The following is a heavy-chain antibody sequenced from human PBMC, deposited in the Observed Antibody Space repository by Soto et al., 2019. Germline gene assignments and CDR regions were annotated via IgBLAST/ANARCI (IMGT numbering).Heavy chain of an antibody. V-gene: IGHV4-31*03. CDR2: IYYSGST. J-gene: IGHJ6*02. CDR1: GGSISSGGYY. Sequence: QVQLQESGPGLVKPSQTLSLTCTVSGGSISSGGYYWSWIRQHPGKGLEWIGYIYYSGSTYYNPSFKSRVTISVVTSKNQFSLKLSSVTAADTAVYYCAKMTTVRNYGMDVWGQGTTVTVSS. CDR3: AKMTTVRNYGMDV. D-gene: IGHD4-17*01.